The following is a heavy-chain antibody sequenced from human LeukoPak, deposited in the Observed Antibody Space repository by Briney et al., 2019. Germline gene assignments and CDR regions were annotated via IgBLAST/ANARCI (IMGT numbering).Heavy chain of an antibody. Sequence: RASVKVSCKASGYTFTGYYMHWVRQAPGQGLEWMGWINPNSDVTNYAQKFQGRVTMTRDTSISTAYMELSSLRSDDTAVYYCAREYYYESSDYYVVLSGAFDIWGQGTMVTVSS. CDR3: AREYYYESSDYYVVLSGAFDI. CDR1: GYTFTGYY. J-gene: IGHJ3*02. CDR2: INPNSDVT. V-gene: IGHV1-2*02. D-gene: IGHD3-22*01.